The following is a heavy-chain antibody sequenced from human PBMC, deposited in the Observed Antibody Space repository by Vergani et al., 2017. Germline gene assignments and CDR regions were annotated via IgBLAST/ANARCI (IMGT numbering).Heavy chain of an antibody. CDR1: GYTFTSYY. V-gene: IGHV1-46*01. CDR3: ARDMCSGGSCYGGYFQH. J-gene: IGHJ1*01. CDR2: INPSGGSQ. D-gene: IGHD2-15*01. Sequence: VPLVQSGAAVKKPGASVKVSCKASGYTFTSYYMHWVRQAPGQGLEWMGIINPSGGSQSYAQKFQGRVTMTRDTSTSTVYMELSSLRSEDTAVYYCARDMCSGGSCYGGYFQHWGQGTLVTVSS.